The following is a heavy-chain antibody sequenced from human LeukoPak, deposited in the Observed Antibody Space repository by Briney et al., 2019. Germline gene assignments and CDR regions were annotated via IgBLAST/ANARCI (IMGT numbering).Heavy chain of an antibody. Sequence: ASVKVSCRAAGYSFTTFHINWVRQAPGQGPEWMGWVNPDTGNTGFAQKFQGRVTITQNSSVTTVYMELSSLTSEDTAVYYCARRGLVAGIYDLVYGLDLWGQGTMVTVSS. J-gene: IGHJ3*01. CDR1: GYSFTTFH. CDR2: VNPDTGNT. D-gene: IGHD3/OR15-3a*01. V-gene: IGHV1-8*03. CDR3: ARRGLVAGIYDLVYGLDL.